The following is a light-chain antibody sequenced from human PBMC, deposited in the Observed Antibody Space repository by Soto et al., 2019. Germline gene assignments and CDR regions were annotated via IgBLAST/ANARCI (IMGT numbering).Light chain of an antibody. V-gene: IGLV4-69*01. Sequence: QSVLTQSPSASASLGASVKLTCTLSSGHSSYAIAWHQQQPEKGPRYLMKLNSDGSHNKGDGIPDRFSGSSSGAERYLTISSLQSEDEAEYSCQTWGTDFSVVFGGGTKLTVL. CDR3: QTWGTDFSVV. J-gene: IGLJ2*01. CDR2: LNSDGSH. CDR1: SGHSSYA.